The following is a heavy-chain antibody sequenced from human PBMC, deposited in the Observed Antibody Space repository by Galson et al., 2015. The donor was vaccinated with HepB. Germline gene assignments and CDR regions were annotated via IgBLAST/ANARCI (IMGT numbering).Heavy chain of an antibody. CDR1: GFTFSSYS. CDR3: ARDDSSGYYSYYYYYYMDV. V-gene: IGHV3-21*01. Sequence: SLRLSCAASGFTFSSYSMNWVRQAPGKGLEWVSSISSSSSYIYYADSVKGRFTISRDSAKNSLYLQMNSLRAEDAAVYYCARDDSSGYYSYYYYYYMDVWGKGTTVTVSS. CDR2: ISSSSSYI. D-gene: IGHD3-22*01. J-gene: IGHJ6*03.